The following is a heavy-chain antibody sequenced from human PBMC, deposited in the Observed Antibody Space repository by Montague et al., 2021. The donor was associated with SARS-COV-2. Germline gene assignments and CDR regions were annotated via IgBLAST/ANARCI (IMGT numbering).Heavy chain of an antibody. D-gene: IGHD6-13*01. J-gene: IGHJ5*02. CDR1: DDSMGGYY. Sequence: SETLSLTCNVSDDSMGGYYWSWIRQSPGKGLGWIGYLYYSGSTSINPSLRSRVTISVDTSKNQFSLKLIAVTAADTAVYFCATHRQHHNHWGQGAMVAVSS. CDR2: LYYSGST. V-gene: IGHV4-59*08. CDR3: ATHRQHHNH.